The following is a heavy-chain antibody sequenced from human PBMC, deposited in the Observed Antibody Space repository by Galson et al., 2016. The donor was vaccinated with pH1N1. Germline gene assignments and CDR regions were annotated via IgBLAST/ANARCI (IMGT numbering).Heavy chain of an antibody. Sequence: SVKVSCKAAGYSVTRYYLHWVRQAPGQGLEWMGIIDPSDGTTTYSEKFQGRISLTRDTSTNSVYMELTTLGPDDSATYFCARRYFLDYWGQGTLVTVPS. CDR2: IDPSDGTT. CDR3: ARRYFLDY. V-gene: IGHV1-46*01. CDR1: GYSVTRYY. J-gene: IGHJ4*02.